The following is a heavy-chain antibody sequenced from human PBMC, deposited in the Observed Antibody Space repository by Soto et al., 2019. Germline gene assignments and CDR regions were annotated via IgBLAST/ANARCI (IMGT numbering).Heavy chain of an antibody. CDR1: GFTFSSYS. CDR2: ISSSSSTI. CDR3: ARGAYYYDSSGYYGV. J-gene: IGHJ4*02. V-gene: IGHV3-48*02. Sequence: EVQLVESGGGLVQPGGSLRLSCAASGFTFSSYSMNWVRQAPGKGLEWVSYISSSSSTIYYVDSVKGRFTISRDNAKNSLYLQMNSLRDEDTAVYYCARGAYYYDSSGYYGVWGQGTLVTVSS. D-gene: IGHD3-22*01.